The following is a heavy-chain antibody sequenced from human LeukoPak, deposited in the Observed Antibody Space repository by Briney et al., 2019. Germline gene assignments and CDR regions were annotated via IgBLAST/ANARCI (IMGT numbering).Heavy chain of an antibody. J-gene: IGHJ4*02. Sequence: SETLSLTCTVYGASINTYYWSWIRQPPGKGLEWIGYIYYSGTTSYNPSLKTRVTISIDTSKNQFSLKLSSVTAADTAVYYCARVLRPMATQYYFDYWGQGTLVTVSS. V-gene: IGHV4-59*01. CDR1: GASINTYY. CDR2: IYYSGTT. CDR3: ARVLRPMATQYYFDY. D-gene: IGHD5-24*01.